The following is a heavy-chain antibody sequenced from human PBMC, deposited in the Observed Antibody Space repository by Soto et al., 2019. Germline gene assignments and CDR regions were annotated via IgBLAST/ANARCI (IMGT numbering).Heavy chain of an antibody. CDR2: IYHSGTT. V-gene: IGHV4-38-2*01. J-gene: IGHJ5*02. Sequence: SETLSLTCAVSGDSITSIYHWAWIRQPPGRGLEWVASIYHSGTTYYNPSLKSRVTISVDTSKNQFSLKLSSVTAADTAVYYCARWDIVVVPAAIGWFDPWGQGTLVTVSS. D-gene: IGHD2-2*01. CDR3: ARWDIVVVPAAIGWFDP. CDR1: GDSITSIYH.